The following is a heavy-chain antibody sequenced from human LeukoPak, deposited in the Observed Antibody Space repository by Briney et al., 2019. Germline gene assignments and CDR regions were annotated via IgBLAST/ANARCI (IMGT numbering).Heavy chain of an antibody. CDR3: ARENYNWNPDQGYKVFDY. Sequence: GGSLRLSCAASGFTFSTYAMNWVRQAPGEGLEWVSSIGGSSTSLYYADSLKGRFTISRDNAKNSLYLQLNSLRAEDTAVYYCARENYNWNPDQGYKVFDYWGQGILVTVSS. CDR2: IGGSSTSL. CDR1: GFTFSTYA. J-gene: IGHJ4*02. D-gene: IGHD1-20*01. V-gene: IGHV3-21*01.